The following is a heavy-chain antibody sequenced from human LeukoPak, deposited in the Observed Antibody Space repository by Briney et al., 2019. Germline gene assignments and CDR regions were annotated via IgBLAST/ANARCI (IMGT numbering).Heavy chain of an antibody. CDR2: IKQDGSQK. V-gene: IGHV3-7*01. D-gene: IGHD3/OR15-3a*01. Sequence: PGGSLRLSCAASGFTLRSFWMSWVRQAPGKGLEWVANIKQDGSQKYYVDSVRGRFTISRDNAKNSLYLQMNSRRVEDTAVYYCARDDYWAPVPGLVNYWGQGTPVTVSA. CDR1: GFTLRSFW. CDR3: ARDDYWAPVPGLVNY. J-gene: IGHJ4*02.